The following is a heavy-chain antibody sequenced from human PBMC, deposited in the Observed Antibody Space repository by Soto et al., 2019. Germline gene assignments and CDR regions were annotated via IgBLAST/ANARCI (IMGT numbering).Heavy chain of an antibody. CDR2: ISGGGGGT. J-gene: IGHJ4*02. CDR3: AKGHYSGSYVYYDY. Sequence: EVQLLESGGGLVQPGGSLRLSCAASDFTFSSYAMTWVRQAPGKGLEWVSAISGGGGGTYYADSVKGRFTISRDNSKNTLDLEMNSLRAEDTAVYYCAKGHYSGSYVYYDYWGQGTLVTVSS. CDR1: DFTFSSYA. D-gene: IGHD1-26*01. V-gene: IGHV3-23*01.